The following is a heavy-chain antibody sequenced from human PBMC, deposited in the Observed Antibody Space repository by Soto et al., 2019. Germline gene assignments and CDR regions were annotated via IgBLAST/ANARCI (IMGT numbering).Heavy chain of an antibody. J-gene: IGHJ4*02. CDR1: GDSINSHY. Sequence: SETLSLTCIVSGDSINSHYWTWIRQSPVKGLEWIGYIYSSGSTRYNPSLKSRVTISLDTSKNQFSLKMSSVTAADTAMYFCARVRDTSGFSFSLDSWGPGTLVTVSS. D-gene: IGHD3-3*01. V-gene: IGHV4-59*11. CDR3: ARVRDTSGFSFSLDS. CDR2: IYSSGST.